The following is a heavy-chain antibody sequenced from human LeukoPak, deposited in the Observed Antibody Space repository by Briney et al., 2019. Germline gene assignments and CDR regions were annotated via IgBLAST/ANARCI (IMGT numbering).Heavy chain of an antibody. CDR1: GGSIISSSFY. D-gene: IGHD3-16*01. V-gene: IGHV4-39*01. CDR3: ARRGSGLNWFDP. J-gene: IGHJ5*02. Sequence: SSETLSLTCSAFGGSIISSSFYWGWIRQPPGKGLEWIGSIYYSGSTYYNPSLKSRVTISVDTSKNQFFLKLSSVTAPDTAVYYCARRGSGLNWFDPWGQGTLVTVSS. CDR2: IYYSGST.